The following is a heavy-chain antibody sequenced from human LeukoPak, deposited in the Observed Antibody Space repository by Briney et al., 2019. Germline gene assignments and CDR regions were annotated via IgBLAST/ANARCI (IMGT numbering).Heavy chain of an antibody. J-gene: IGHJ3*02. Sequence: GGSLRLSCAASGFTFSDYWMSWVRQAPGKGLEWVANIEQDGSEKYYVDSVKGRCTISRDNAKNSLHLQMNSLRAEDTAVYYCARDPSAFDIWGQGTMVTVSS. CDR1: GFTFSDYW. V-gene: IGHV3-7*05. CDR3: ARDPSAFDI. CDR2: IEQDGSEK.